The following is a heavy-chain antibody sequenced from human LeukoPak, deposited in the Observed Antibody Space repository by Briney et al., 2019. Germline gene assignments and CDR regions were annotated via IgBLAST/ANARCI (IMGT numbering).Heavy chain of an antibody. CDR2: IYNIGST. J-gene: IGHJ5*02. D-gene: IGHD1-26*01. CDR3: ARSKSGTYYWFDP. Sequence: KPSETLSLTCSVSGGSINSYYWSWIRQPPGKGLEWIGYIYNIGSTNYNPSLKSRVTISIDTSKNQFSLELTSVTAADTAVYYCARSKSGTYYWFDPWGQGTPVTVSS. V-gene: IGHV4-59*08. CDR1: GGSINSYY.